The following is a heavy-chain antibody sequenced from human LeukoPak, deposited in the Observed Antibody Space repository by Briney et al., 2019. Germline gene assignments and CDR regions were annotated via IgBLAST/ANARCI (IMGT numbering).Heavy chain of an antibody. D-gene: IGHD3-22*01. CDR3: ARDLTSGYYGFLY. CDR1: GYTFTGYY. J-gene: IGHJ4*02. Sequence: ASVKVSCKASGYTFTGYYMHWVRQAPGQGLEWMGWINPNSGGTNYAQKFQGRVTITRDTSISTAYMELSRLRSDDTAVYYCARDLTSGYYGFLYWGQGTLVTVSS. V-gene: IGHV1-2*02. CDR2: INPNSGGT.